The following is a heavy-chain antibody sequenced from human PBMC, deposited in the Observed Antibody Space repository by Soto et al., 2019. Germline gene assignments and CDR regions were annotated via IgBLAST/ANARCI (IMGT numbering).Heavy chain of an antibody. CDR2: INHSGST. J-gene: IGHJ4*02. CDR3: ARGANFWSGYYRLYYFDY. CDR1: GGSFSGYY. D-gene: IGHD3-3*01. Sequence: SETLSLTCAVYGGSFSGYYWSWIRQPPGKGLEWIGEINHSGSTNYNPSLKSRVTISVDTSKNQFSLKLSSVTAGDTAVYYCARGANFWSGYYRLYYFDYWGQGTLVTVSS. V-gene: IGHV4-34*01.